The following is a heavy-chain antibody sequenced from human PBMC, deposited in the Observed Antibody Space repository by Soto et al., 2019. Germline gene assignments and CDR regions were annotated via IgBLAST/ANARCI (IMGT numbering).Heavy chain of an antibody. Sequence: SAPLSLTCTVSGGSISSYYWSWIRQPPGKGLEWIGYIYYSGSTNYNPSLKSRVTISVDTSKNQYSLKLSSVTAADTAVYYCARDYGDFYFDYWGQGTLVTVSS. CDR3: ARDYGDFYFDY. D-gene: IGHD4-17*01. CDR1: GGSISSYY. V-gene: IGHV4-59*01. J-gene: IGHJ4*02. CDR2: IYYSGST.